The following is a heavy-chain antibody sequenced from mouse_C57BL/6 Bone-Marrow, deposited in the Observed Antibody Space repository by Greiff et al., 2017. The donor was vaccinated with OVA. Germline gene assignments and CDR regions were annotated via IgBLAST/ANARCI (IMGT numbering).Heavy chain of an antibody. J-gene: IGHJ2*01. CDR2: IYPSSGNT. CDR1: GYTFTSYT. Sequence: QVQLQQSGAELARPGASVKMSCKASGYTFTSYTMHWVKQRPGQGLEWIGYIYPSSGNTNYNQKFKDKATLTADKSSSTAYMQLSSLTSEDAAVYYCAREAHATDWGKGTTLTVSS. V-gene: IGHV1-4*01. D-gene: IGHD3-2*02. CDR3: AREAHATD.